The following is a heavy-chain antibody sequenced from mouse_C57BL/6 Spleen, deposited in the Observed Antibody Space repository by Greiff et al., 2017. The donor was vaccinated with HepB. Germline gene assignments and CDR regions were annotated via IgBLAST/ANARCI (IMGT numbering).Heavy chain of an antibody. CDR2: IDPETGGT. CDR1: GYTFTDYE. Sequence: LQQSGAELVRPGASVTLSCKASGYTFTDYEMHWVKQTPVHGLEWIGAIDPETGGTAYNQKFKGKAILTADKSSSTAYMELRSLTSEDSAVYYCTREGRDYYGSSYGFFDYWGQGTTLTVSS. V-gene: IGHV1-15*01. J-gene: IGHJ2*01. CDR3: TREGRDYYGSSYGFFDY. D-gene: IGHD1-1*01.